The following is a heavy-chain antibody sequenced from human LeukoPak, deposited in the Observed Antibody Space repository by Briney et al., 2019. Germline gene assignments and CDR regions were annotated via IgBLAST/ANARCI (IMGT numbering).Heavy chain of an antibody. V-gene: IGHV3-23*01. CDR1: GFTFSSYA. J-gene: IGHJ3*02. CDR3: AKDLLPSWLPGAFDI. CDR2: ISGSGGST. D-gene: IGHD5-12*01. Sequence: GGSLRLSCAASGFTFSSYAMSWVRQAPGKGLEWVSAISGSGGSTYYADSVKGRFTISRDNSKNTLYPQMNSLRAEDTAVYYCAKDLLPSWLPGAFDIWGQGTMVTVSS.